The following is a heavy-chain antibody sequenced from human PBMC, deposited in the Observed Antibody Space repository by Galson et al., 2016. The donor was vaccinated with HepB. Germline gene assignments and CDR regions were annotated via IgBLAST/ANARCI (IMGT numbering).Heavy chain of an antibody. Sequence: QSGAEVKKPGESLKISCQGSGYSFAKYWIVWVRQMPGKGLEWMGIIYPGDSDTTYSPSFQGQVTTSADKSISTAYLQRSSLKASDTAMYYCARQVGATHDHWGQGTLVTVSS. J-gene: IGHJ4*02. CDR1: GYSFAKYW. CDR3: ARQVGATHDH. CDR2: IYPGDSDT. V-gene: IGHV5-51*01. D-gene: IGHD1-26*01.